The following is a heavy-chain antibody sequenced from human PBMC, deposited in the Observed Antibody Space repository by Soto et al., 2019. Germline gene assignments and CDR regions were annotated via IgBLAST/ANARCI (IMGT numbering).Heavy chain of an antibody. J-gene: IGHJ3*02. Sequence: EVQLVESGGGLVQPGGSLRLSCAASGFTFSSYWMSWVRQAPGRGLEWMGNIKQDGTEKDYVDSVKGRFTISRDNARNSVFLKMDSLRADDTAVYYCATILNRAFETWGQGTMVTVSS. V-gene: IGHV3-7*01. CDR3: ATILNRAFET. CDR1: GFTFSSYW. CDR2: IKQDGTEK. D-gene: IGHD3-3*01.